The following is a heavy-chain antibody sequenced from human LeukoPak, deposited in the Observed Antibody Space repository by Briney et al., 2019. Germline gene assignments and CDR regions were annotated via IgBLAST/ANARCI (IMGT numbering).Heavy chain of an antibody. J-gene: IGHJ3*02. CDR2: IFPVFGTS. D-gene: IGHD6-13*01. Sequence: SVKVSFTASGGTFNNFAICWVRQAPGQGLEWMGGIFPVFGTSTYAQKFQGRVTITADESTRTAHMELSSLRSDDTAVYYCARGPHTSSWYKHAFDIWAQGTMVTVSS. CDR1: GGTFNNFA. CDR3: ARGPHTSSWYKHAFDI. V-gene: IGHV1-69*13.